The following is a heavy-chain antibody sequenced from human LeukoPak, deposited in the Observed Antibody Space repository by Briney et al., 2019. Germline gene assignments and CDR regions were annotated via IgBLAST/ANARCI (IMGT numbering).Heavy chain of an antibody. J-gene: IGHJ4*02. D-gene: IGHD3-22*01. Sequence: SETLSLTCTVSGGFISSYFWSWIRQPPGKGLEWIGYIYHSGSTYYNPSLKSRVTISVDTSTSTVYMELSSLRSEDTAVYYCAKEDDSSGYYPDYWGQGTLVTVSS. CDR3: AKEDDSSGYYPDY. V-gene: IGHV4-59*01. CDR1: GGFISSYF. CDR2: IYHSGST.